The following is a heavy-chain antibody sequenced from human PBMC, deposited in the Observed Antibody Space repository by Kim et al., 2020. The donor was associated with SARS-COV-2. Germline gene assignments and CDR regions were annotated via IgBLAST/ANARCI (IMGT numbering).Heavy chain of an antibody. D-gene: IGHD3-10*01. CDR3: ARECTMVRGVIPWDGMDV. CDR2: IIPIFGTA. CDR1: GGTFSSYA. J-gene: IGHJ6*02. Sequence: SVKVSCKASGGTFSSYAISWVRQAPGQGLEWMGGIIPIFGTANYAQKFQGRVTITADESTSTASMELSSLRSEDTAVYYCARECTMVRGVIPWDGMDVWGQGTMVTVSS. V-gene: IGHV1-69*13.